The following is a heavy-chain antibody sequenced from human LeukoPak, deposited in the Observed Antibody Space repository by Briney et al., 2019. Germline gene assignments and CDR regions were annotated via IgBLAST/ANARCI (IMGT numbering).Heavy chain of an antibody. CDR1: GYTFTSYG. D-gene: IGHD3-22*01. V-gene: IGHV1-18*01. CDR2: ISAYNGNT. Sequence: GASVKVSCKASGYTFTSYGISWVRQAPGQGLEWMGWISAYNGNTNYAQKLQGRVTMTTDTSTSTAYMELRSLRSDDTAVYYCARDDDSSGYYPQKVDYYGMDVWGQGTTVTVSS. CDR3: ARDDDSSGYYPQKVDYYGMDV. J-gene: IGHJ6*02.